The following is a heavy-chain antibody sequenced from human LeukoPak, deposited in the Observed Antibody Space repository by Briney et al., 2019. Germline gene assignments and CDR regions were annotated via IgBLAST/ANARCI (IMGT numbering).Heavy chain of an antibody. CDR2: ISYSGST. J-gene: IGHJ3*02. D-gene: IGHD1-1*01. Sequence: SETLSLTCTVSGGSISNSHYYLGWIRQPPGKGLEWIAHISYSGSTYYNPSLRSRVTISVDTSKNQFSLKLSSVTAADTAVYYCARAPTTGRDAFDIWGQGTMVTVSS. CDR1: GGSISNSHYY. V-gene: IGHV4-39*07. CDR3: ARAPTTGRDAFDI.